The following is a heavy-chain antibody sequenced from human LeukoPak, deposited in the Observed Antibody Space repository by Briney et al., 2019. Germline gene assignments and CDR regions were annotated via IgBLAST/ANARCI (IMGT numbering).Heavy chain of an antibody. D-gene: IGHD6-13*01. CDR2: ISYDGSNK. CDR1: GFTFSSYA. V-gene: IGHV3-30-3*01. CDR3: ARDRARIAAAGIGY. Sequence: GGSLRLSCAASGFTFSSYAMHWVRQAPGKGLEWVAVISYDGSNKYYADSVKGRFTISRDNSKNTLYLQMNSLRAEDTAVYYCARDRARIAAAGIGYWGQGTLVTVSS. J-gene: IGHJ4*02.